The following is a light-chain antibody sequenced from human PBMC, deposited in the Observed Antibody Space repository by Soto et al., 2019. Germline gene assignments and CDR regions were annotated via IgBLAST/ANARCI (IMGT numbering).Light chain of an antibody. J-gene: IGLJ3*02. CDR3: QAYDYTLTASV. Sequence: QSVLTQPPSVSGAPGQRVTLSCTGNTSNLGAGYNVHWYQQLPGAAPKLVIFGNRNRPSGVPERFSGSKSGTSASLAITGLQAEDEADYYCQAYDYTLTASVFGGGTKLTVL. CDR1: TSNLGAGYN. V-gene: IGLV1-40*01. CDR2: GNR.